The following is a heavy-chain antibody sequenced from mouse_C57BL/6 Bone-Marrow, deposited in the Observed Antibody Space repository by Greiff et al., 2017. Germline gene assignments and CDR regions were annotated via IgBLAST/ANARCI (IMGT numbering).Heavy chain of an antibody. D-gene: IGHD2-10*01. CDR2: ISYDGSN. CDR3: ARGLLYAMDY. Sequence: EVQRVESGPGLVKPSQSLSLTCSVTGYSITSGYYWNWIRQFPGNKLEWMGYISYDGSNNYNPSLKNRISITRDTSKNQFFLKLNSVTTEDTATYYCARGLLYAMDYWGQGTSVTVSS. J-gene: IGHJ4*01. V-gene: IGHV3-6*01. CDR1: GYSITSGYY.